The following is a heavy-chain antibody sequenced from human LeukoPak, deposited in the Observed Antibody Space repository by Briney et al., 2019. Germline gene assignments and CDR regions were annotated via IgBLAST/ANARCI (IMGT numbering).Heavy chain of an antibody. J-gene: IGHJ3*02. CDR3: ARVSSDYGSGTYAFDI. V-gene: IGHV4-61*05. Sequence: PSETLSLTCTVSDGSISIISYYWGCIRQPPGKGLEWIGYIYYSGSTNYNPSLKSRVTISVDTSKNQFSLKLSSVTAADTAVYYCARVSSDYGSGTYAFDIWGQGTMVTVSS. CDR1: DGSISIISYY. D-gene: IGHD3-10*01. CDR2: IYYSGST.